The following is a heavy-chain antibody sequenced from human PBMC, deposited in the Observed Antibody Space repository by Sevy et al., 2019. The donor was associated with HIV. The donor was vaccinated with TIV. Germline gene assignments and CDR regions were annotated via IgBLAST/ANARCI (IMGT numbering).Heavy chain of an antibody. CDR3: AKDQETPWDYFDY. CDR2: ISGSGGST. CDR1: GFTFSSYA. Sequence: GGSLRLSCTASGFTFSSYAMSWVRQAPGKGLEWVSAISGSGGSTYYADSVKGRFTISKDNSKNTLYLQMNSLRAEDTAVYYCAKDQETPWDYFDYWGQGTLVTVSS. V-gene: IGHV3-23*01. D-gene: IGHD1-26*01. J-gene: IGHJ4*02.